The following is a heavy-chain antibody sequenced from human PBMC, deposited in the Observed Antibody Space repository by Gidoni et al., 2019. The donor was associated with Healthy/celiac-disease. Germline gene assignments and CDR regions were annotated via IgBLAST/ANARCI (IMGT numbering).Heavy chain of an antibody. J-gene: IGHJ4*02. Sequence: EVQLLESGGGLVQPGGALRLSCAASGFTLSSYAMSWVRQAPGMGLDGDSVISGSGASTYYSDSVKGRFTISRDNSKNTLYLQMNSLRAEDTAVYYCAKAGGRGELDYWGQGTLVTVSS. CDR3: AKAGGRGELDY. CDR1: GFTLSSYA. CDR2: ISGSGAST. V-gene: IGHV3-23*01. D-gene: IGHD1-26*01.